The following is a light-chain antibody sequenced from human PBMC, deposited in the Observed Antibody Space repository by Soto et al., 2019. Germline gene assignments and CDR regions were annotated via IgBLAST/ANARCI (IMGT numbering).Light chain of an antibody. Sequence: QSALTQPPSASGSPGQSVTISCTGTSSDVGGYNYVSWYQQHPGKAPKLMIYEDSKRPSGVPDRFSGSKSGNTASLTVSGLQAEDEADYYCSLYAGSNNVVFGGGTKLTVL. CDR1: SSDVGGYNY. V-gene: IGLV2-8*01. CDR2: EDS. J-gene: IGLJ2*01. CDR3: SLYAGSNNVV.